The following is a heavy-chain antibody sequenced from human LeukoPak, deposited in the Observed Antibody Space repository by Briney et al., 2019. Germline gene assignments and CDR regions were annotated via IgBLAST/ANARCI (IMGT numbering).Heavy chain of an antibody. J-gene: IGHJ4*02. V-gene: IGHV3-74*01. Sequence: GGSLRLSCAGSGFAFSTYWMHWVRQAPGGGLVWVSGINTDGSTTSYADSVKGRFTISRDNAKNTVYLQMSSLRAEDTAVYYCAKESGYDVDLEYWGQGALVTVSS. CDR3: AKESGYDVDLEY. CDR2: INTDGSTT. D-gene: IGHD5-12*01. CDR1: GFAFSTYW.